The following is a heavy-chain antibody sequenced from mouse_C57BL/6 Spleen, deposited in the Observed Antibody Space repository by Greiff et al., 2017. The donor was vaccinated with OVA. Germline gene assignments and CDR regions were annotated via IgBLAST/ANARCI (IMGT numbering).Heavy chain of an antibody. CDR2: IRLKSDNYAT. Sequence: EVQLQESGGGLVQPGGSMKLSCVASGFTFSNYWMNWVRQSPEKGLEWVAQIRLKSDNYATHYAESVKGRFTISRDDSKSSVYLQMNNVRAEDTGIYYCTAGSSPWYFDVWGTGTTVTVSS. V-gene: IGHV6-3*01. J-gene: IGHJ1*03. CDR1: GFTFSNYW. D-gene: IGHD1-1*01. CDR3: TAGSSPWYFDV.